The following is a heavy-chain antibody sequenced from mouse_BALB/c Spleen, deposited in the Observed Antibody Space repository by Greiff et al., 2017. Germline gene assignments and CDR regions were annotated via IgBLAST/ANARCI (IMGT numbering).Heavy chain of an antibody. CDR3: ARQEALVLRSYYFDY. V-gene: IGHV5-12-1*01. Sequence: EVKLMESGGGLVKPGGSLKLSCAASGFAFSSYDMSWVRQTPEKRLEWVAYISSGGGSTYYPDPVKGRFTISRDNAKNTLYLQMSSLKSEDTAMYYCARQEALVLRSYYFDYWGQGTTLTVSS. J-gene: IGHJ2*01. CDR2: ISSGGGST. D-gene: IGHD1-1*01. CDR1: GFAFSSYD.